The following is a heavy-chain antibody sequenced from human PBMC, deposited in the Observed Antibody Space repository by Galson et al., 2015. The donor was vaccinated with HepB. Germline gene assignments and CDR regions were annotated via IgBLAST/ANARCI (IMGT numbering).Heavy chain of an antibody. Sequence: SLRLSCAASGFTFSSYWMSWVRQAPGKGLEWVANIKQDGSEKYYVDSVKGRFTISRDNAKNSLYLQMNSLRAEDTAVYYCARRIVVVPAALYYYYGMDVWGQGTTVTVSS. V-gene: IGHV3-7*01. D-gene: IGHD2-2*01. CDR1: GFTFSSYW. CDR3: ARRIVVVPAALYYYYGMDV. J-gene: IGHJ6*02. CDR2: IKQDGSEK.